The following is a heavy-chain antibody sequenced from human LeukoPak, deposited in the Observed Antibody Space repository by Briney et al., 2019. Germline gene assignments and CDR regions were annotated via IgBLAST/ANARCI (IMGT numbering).Heavy chain of an antibody. CDR1: GFTFSSYW. D-gene: IGHD1-26*01. V-gene: IGHV3-74*01. Sequence: GGSLRLSCAASGFTFSSYWMHWVRQAPGKGLVWVSRINSDGSITIYADSVKGRFTISRDNAKNTLYLQMNSLRAEDTAVYYCARGTGYSVFDMWGQGTMVTVSS. J-gene: IGHJ3*02. CDR3: ARGTGYSVFDM. CDR2: INSDGSIT.